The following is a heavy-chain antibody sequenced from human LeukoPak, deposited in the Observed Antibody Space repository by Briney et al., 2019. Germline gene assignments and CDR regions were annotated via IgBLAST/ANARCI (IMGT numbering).Heavy chain of an antibody. CDR3: AKASWVSTADAVS. J-gene: IGHJ4*02. CDR2: LRGDGET. V-gene: IGHV3-23*02. Sequence: GGSLRLSCAASGFIFSSYAMSWVRQAPARGLEWVSSLRGDGETFYGDSVRGRFSLSRDESRNTVYLHLNNLRVEDTAIYYCAKASWVSTADAVSWGQGTLVTVSS. CDR1: GFIFSSYA. D-gene: IGHD3-16*01.